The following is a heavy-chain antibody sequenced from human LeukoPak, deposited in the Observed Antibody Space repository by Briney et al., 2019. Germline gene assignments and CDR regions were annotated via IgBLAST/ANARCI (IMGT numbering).Heavy chain of an antibody. CDR1: GYAFNSYV. V-gene: IGHV1-18*01. CDR3: ARGGGTYSAFDI. Sequence: EASVKVSCKASGYAFNSYVISWVRQAPGQGLEWMGWISAFNGNTNYAQNLQGRVTMTTDTSTSTAYMELRSLRFDDTAVYYCARGGGTYSAFDIWGQGTMVTVSS. CDR2: ISAFNGNT. D-gene: IGHD1-26*01. J-gene: IGHJ3*02.